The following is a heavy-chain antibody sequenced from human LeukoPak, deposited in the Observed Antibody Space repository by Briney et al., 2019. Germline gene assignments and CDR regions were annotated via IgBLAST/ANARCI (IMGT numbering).Heavy chain of an antibody. D-gene: IGHD2-15*01. CDR1: SGSISTSNYY. CDR2: IFYSGST. Sequence: SETLSLTCTVSSGSISTSNYYWGWVRQPPGKALEWIGNIFYSGSTYYSPSLKSRVTISLDTSRNQFSPKLNSVTAADTAVYYCAREDRYCSGGSCYSWGQGTLVTVSS. J-gene: IGHJ4*02. CDR3: AREDRYCSGGSCYS. V-gene: IGHV4-39*07.